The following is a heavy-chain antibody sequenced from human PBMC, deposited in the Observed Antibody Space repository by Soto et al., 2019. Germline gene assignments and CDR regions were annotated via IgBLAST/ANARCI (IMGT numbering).Heavy chain of an antibody. CDR2: LYGSGGGI. Sequence: GGSLRLSCAASGFSFSDYAMIWVRQAPGKGLEWVSGLYGSGGGIHYADSVKGRFTISRDNYANSVYLQMNSLRVEDTAVYYCAKDAVSRDGVWLAHDWGQGTVVTVSS. CDR1: GFSFSDYA. J-gene: IGHJ1*01. V-gene: IGHV3-23*01. CDR3: AKDAVSRDGVWLAHD. D-gene: IGHD5-12*01.